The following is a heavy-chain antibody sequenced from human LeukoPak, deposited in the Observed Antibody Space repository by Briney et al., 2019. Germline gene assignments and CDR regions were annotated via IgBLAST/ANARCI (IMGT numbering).Heavy chain of an antibody. J-gene: IGHJ4*02. CDR2: IYYTGNT. CDR3: ARSAGWLPDY. V-gene: IGHV4-59*01. Sequence: PSETLSLTCTVSGGSKSGFFWSWVRQPPGKGLEWIGYIYYTGNTNYNPSLKNRVTISVDTSKNQLSLKLTSVTAADTAAYYCARSAGWLPDYWGQGTLVTVSS. D-gene: IGHD5-12*01. CDR1: GGSKSGFF.